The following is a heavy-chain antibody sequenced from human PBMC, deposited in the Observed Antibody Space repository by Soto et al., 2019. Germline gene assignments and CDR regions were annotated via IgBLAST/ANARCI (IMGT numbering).Heavy chain of an antibody. CDR3: ATDDCISFSCPIVVYNGMDV. V-gene: IGHV1-18*01. CDR1: GYTFTSYG. Sequence: QVQLVQSGAEVKKPGASVKVSCKASGYTFTSYGFSWVRQAPGQGLEWMGWINTYNENTNYAQKFQGRVTMTTDTSTTPAFLEVRSLRSDDTAVYYCATDDCISFSCPIVVYNGMDVWGQGTTVTAAS. CDR2: INTYNENT. D-gene: IGHD2-2*01. J-gene: IGHJ6*02.